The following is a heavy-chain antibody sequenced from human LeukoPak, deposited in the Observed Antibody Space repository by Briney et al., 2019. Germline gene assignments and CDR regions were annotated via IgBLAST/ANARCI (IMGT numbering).Heavy chain of an antibody. V-gene: IGHV1-2*02. D-gene: IGHD1-26*01. CDR1: GYSFTGYY. J-gene: IGHJ4*02. CDR2: INPHSGGT. Sequence: ASVKVSCKASGYSFTGYYMHWVRQAPGQGLEWMGWINPHSGGTDYAQKFQGRVTMTRDTSISTAYMELSRLRSDDTAVYYCARKPYSGSYYELAYWGQGTLVTVSS. CDR3: ARKPYSGSYYELAY.